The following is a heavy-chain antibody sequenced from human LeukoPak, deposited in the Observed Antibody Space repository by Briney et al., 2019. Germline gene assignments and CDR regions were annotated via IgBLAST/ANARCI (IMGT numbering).Heavy chain of an antibody. Sequence: GGSLRLSCAASGFTFSSYVMSWVRQAPGKGLEWVSGISGSGGSTNYADSVKGRFTISRDSSKNTLSLQMNSLRAEDTAVYYCARTIVGAAYYFDYWGQGTLVTVSS. D-gene: IGHD1-26*01. CDR1: GFTFSSYV. J-gene: IGHJ4*02. CDR2: ISGSGGST. CDR3: ARTIVGAAYYFDY. V-gene: IGHV3-23*01.